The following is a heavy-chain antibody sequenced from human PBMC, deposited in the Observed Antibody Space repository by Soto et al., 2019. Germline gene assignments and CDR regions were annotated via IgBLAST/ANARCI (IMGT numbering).Heavy chain of an antibody. Sequence: PGGSLRLSCSASGFTFSAYTMHWVRQAPGKGLEWVAVISFDGDNKYYADSVKGRFTIARDNSKNTLSMLMNSLRGDDSAIYYCAKDRDSYRYLPLWPVDYWGQGTLVTVSS. D-gene: IGHD3-16*02. CDR1: GFTFSAYT. V-gene: IGHV3-30-3*01. J-gene: IGHJ4*02. CDR2: ISFDGDNK. CDR3: AKDRDSYRYLPLWPVDY.